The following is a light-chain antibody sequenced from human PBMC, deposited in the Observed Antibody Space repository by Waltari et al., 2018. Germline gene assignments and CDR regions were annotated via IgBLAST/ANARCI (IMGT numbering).Light chain of an antibody. CDR2: EVN. CDR1: SSDVGSFNL. V-gene: IGLV2-23*02. Sequence: QSALTQPASVSGSPGQSITISCTGTSSDVGSFNLVSWYQLLPGKAPKLLISEVNKRPPGVSNRFSGSKSGITASLTISGLQAGDEADYYCCSYAGSTTFVLFGGGTKLTVL. J-gene: IGLJ2*01. CDR3: CSYAGSTTFVL.